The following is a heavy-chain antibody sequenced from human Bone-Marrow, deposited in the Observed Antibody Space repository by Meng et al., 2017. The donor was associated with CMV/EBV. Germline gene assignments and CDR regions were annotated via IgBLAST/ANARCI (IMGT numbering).Heavy chain of an antibody. Sequence: HVQLVQSGGEMKKPGASVKVSCTTSGFTFSDYYIHWVRQAPGQGLEWMGWVNSNNDATNYARKFQGRVSMTRDTSISTAHMELSRLMSDDTAVYYCVRSSGWSLFDYWGQGTLVTVSS. V-gene: IGHV1-2*02. CDR1: GFTFSDYY. D-gene: IGHD6-19*01. CDR2: VNSNNDAT. CDR3: VRSSGWSLFDY. J-gene: IGHJ4*02.